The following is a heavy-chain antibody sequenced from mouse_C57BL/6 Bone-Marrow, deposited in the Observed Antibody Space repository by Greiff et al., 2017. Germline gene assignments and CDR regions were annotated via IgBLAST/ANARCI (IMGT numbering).Heavy chain of an antibody. CDR1: GYTFTSYW. D-gene: IGHD2-12*01. J-gene: IGHJ3*01. CDR2: IDPSDSYT. CDR3: AYDGFAY. Sequence: VQLQQPGAELVMPGASVKLSCKASGYTFTSYWMHWVKQRPGQGLEWIGEIDPSDSYTNYNQKFKGKSTLTVDKSSSTAYMQLSSLTSEDSAVYYCAYDGFAYWGQGTLVTVSA. V-gene: IGHV1-69*01.